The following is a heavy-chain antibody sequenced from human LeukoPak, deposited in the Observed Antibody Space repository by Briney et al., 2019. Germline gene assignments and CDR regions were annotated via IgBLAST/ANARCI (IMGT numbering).Heavy chain of an antibody. Sequence: SETLSLTCTVSGGSISSSSYHWGWIRQPPGKGLEWIGSIFYTGNTYYNPSLKSRVTMSVDTSKIQFSLKLSSVTAADTAVYYCARGSVDDSSAYYDDYYFDYWGQGTLVTVSS. D-gene: IGHD3-22*01. V-gene: IGHV4-39*07. J-gene: IGHJ4*02. CDR3: ARGSVDDSSAYYDDYYFDY. CDR1: GGSISSSSYH. CDR2: IFYTGNT.